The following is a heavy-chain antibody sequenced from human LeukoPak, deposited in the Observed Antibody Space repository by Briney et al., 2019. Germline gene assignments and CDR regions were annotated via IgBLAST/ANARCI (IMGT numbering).Heavy chain of an antibody. CDR3: ARVFCGGDCYSSLNWFDP. CDR2: IYHSGST. V-gene: IGHV4-4*02. D-gene: IGHD2-21*02. Sequence: GSLRLSCAASGFTFSSYAMSWVRQPPGKGLEWIGEIYHSGSTNYNPSLKSRVTISVDKSKNQFSLKLSSVTAADTAVYYCARVFCGGDCYSSLNWFDPWGQGTLVTVSS. CDR1: GFTFSSYAM. J-gene: IGHJ5*02.